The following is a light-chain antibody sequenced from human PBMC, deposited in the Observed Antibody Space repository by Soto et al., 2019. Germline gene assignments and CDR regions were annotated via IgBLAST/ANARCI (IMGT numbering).Light chain of an antibody. CDR2: GAS. CDR3: QHYNNWPPYT. V-gene: IGKV3-15*01. Sequence: EIVMTQSPASLSVSPRETATLSCRASQSINRYLAWYQHKPGQAPRLLIHGASTRATGVPARFSGSGSGTEFTLTITSLQSEDFAVYYCQHYNNWPPYTFGQGTKVDIK. J-gene: IGKJ2*01. CDR1: QSINRY.